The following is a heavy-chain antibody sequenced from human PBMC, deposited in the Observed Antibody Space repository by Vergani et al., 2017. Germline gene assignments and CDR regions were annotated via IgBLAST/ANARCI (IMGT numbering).Heavy chain of an antibody. Sequence: EVQLLESGGGLVQPGGSLRLSCAASGFTFSSYAMSWVRQAPGKGLEWVSAISGSGGSKYYADSVKGRFTISRDKSKNTLYLQMNSLRAEDTAVYYGAKVRTTVTSPSGVGAFDIWGQGTMVTVSS. CDR1: GFTFSSYA. CDR3: AKVRTTVTSPSGVGAFDI. V-gene: IGHV3-23*01. D-gene: IGHD4-17*01. CDR2: ISGSGGSK. J-gene: IGHJ3*02.